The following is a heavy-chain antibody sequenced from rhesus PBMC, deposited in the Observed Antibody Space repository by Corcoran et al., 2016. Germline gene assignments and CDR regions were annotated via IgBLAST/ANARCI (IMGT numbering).Heavy chain of an antibody. CDR1: GFSLSTSGMG. V-gene: IGHV2-1*01. D-gene: IGHD6-19*01. CDR3: ARRQSLAADPVGFDY. Sequence: QVTLKESGPALVKPTQTLTLTCTFSGFSLSTSGMGVGWLRQPPGTTLEWLAHIYWYDDKRYNTSLKSRLTISKETSKNQVVLTMTNMDPVDTVTYYCARRQSLAADPVGFDYWGQGVLVTVSS. CDR2: IYWYDDK. J-gene: IGHJ4*01.